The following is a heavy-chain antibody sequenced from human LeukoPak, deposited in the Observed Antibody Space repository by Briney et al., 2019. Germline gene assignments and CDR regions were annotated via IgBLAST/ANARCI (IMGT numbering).Heavy chain of an antibody. CDR2: IDPNSGGT. CDR3: ARAGGYSGYDDY. D-gene: IGHD5-12*01. CDR1: GYTFSGYY. Sequence: GASVKVSCKASGYTFSGYYMHWVRQAPGQGLEWMGWIDPNSGGTNYAQKFQGRVTMTRDTSISTSYMELSRLRSDDTAVYYCARAGGYSGYDDYWGQGTLVTVSS. V-gene: IGHV1-2*02. J-gene: IGHJ4*02.